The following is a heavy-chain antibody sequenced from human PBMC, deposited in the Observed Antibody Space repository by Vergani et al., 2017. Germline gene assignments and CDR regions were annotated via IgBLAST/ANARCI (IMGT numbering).Heavy chain of an antibody. CDR1: GGPFSGGSHY. CDR2: IYNTGGT. CDR3: ARFSSGFVA. J-gene: IGHJ4*02. V-gene: IGHV4-61*02. Sequence: QVQLKESGPGLVGPSETLSLTCTVSGGPFSGGSHYWSWIRQSAGKGLGWIGRIYNTGGTNYDPSLKTRVTMSVDTSKNQFSLKLASVTAADTAIYYCARFSSGFVAWGPGTPVTVSS. D-gene: IGHD5-12*01.